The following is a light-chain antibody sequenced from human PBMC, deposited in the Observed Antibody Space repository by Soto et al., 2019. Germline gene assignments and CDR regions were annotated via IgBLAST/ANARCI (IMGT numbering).Light chain of an antibody. J-gene: IGKJ1*01. CDR2: GAS. Sequence: EIVMTQSPATLSVSPGERATLSCRASQSVSSNLAWYQQKPGQAPRLLIYGASTRATGIPARISGSGSGTEFTLTISSLQSEDLAVYYCQQYNKWPWTFGQGTKVDIK. CDR3: QQYNKWPWT. V-gene: IGKV3-15*01. CDR1: QSVSSN.